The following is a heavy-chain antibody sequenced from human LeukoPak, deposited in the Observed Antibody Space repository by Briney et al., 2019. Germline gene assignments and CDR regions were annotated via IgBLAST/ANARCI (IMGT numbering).Heavy chain of an antibody. D-gene: IGHD3-22*01. CDR2: INHSGST. J-gene: IGHJ4*02. CDR1: GGSFSGYY. Sequence: PSETLSLTCAVYGGSFSGYYWSWIRQPPGKGLEWIGEINHSGSTNYNPSLKSRVTISVDTSKNQFSLKLSSVTAADTAVYYCARDWTNYYDSSGYFPGGDYWGQGTLVTVSS. V-gene: IGHV4-34*01. CDR3: ARDWTNYYDSSGYFPGGDY.